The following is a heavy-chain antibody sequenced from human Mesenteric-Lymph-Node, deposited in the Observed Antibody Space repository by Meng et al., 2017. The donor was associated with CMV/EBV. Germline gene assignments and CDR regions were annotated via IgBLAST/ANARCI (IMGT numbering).Heavy chain of an antibody. CDR2: ISAYNGNT. J-gene: IGHJ5*02. Sequence: ASAKVSCKAAGYTFTSYGISWVRQAPGQGLEWMGWISAYNGNTNYAQNLQGRVTMTTDTSTSTAYMGLRSLRSDDTAVYYCARAGCSSTSCPNWFDPWGQGTLVTVSS. CDR1: GYTFTSYG. CDR3: ARAGCSSTSCPNWFDP. D-gene: IGHD2-2*01. V-gene: IGHV1-18*01.